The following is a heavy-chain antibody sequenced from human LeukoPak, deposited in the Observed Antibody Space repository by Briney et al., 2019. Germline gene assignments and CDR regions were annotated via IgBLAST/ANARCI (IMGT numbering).Heavy chain of an antibody. J-gene: IGHJ3*02. CDR1: GYTFTSYG. V-gene: IGHV1-18*01. D-gene: IGHD1-26*01. CDR3: AGHYSGSYFDAFDI. Sequence: ASVKVSCKASGYTFTSYGISWVRQAPGQGLEWMGWISAYNGNTNYAQKLQGRVTMTTDTSTSTAYMELRSLRSDGTAVYYCAGHYSGSYFDAFDIWGQGTMVTVSS. CDR2: ISAYNGNT.